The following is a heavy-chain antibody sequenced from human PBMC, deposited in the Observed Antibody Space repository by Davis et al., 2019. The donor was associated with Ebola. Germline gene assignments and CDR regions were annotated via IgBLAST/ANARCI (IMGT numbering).Heavy chain of an antibody. J-gene: IGHJ5*02. CDR1: GYTFPGYY. CDR3: AREGYVADNVWFDP. CDR2: INPNSGGT. V-gene: IGHV1-2*04. D-gene: IGHD5-12*01. Sequence: ASVKVSCKASGYTFPGYYMHWVRQAPGQGLEWMGWINPNSGGTNYAQKFQGWVTMTRDTSTSTVYMELSSLRSEDTAVYYCAREGYVADNVWFDPWGQGTLVTVSS.